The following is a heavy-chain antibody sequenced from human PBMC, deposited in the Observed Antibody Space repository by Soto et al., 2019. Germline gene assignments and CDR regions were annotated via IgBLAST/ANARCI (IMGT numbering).Heavy chain of an antibody. D-gene: IGHD3-16*01. J-gene: IGHJ5*02. Sequence: SETLSLTCTVSGGSISSGGYYWSWIRQHPGKGLEWIGYIYYSGSTYYNPSLKSRVTISVDTSKNQFSLKLISVTAADTAVYYCARVKGKSGGNWFDPWGQGTLVTVSS. CDR3: ARVKGKSGGNWFDP. CDR1: GGSISSGGYY. CDR2: IYYSGST. V-gene: IGHV4-31*03.